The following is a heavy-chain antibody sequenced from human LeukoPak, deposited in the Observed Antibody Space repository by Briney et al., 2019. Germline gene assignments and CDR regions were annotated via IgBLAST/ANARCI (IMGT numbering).Heavy chain of an antibody. V-gene: IGHV3-23*01. Sequence: GGSLRLSCAASGFTFSSYAMSWVRQAPGKGLEWVSASSGSGGSTYYADSVKGRFTISRDNSKNTLYLQMNSLRAEDTAVYYCAKNTYYDFWSGPDAAFDYWGQGTLVTVSS. CDR2: SSGSGGST. J-gene: IGHJ4*02. CDR1: GFTFSSYA. CDR3: AKNTYYDFWSGPDAAFDY. D-gene: IGHD3-3*01.